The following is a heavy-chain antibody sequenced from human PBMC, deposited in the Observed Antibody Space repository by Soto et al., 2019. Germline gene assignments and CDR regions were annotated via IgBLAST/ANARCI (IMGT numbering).Heavy chain of an antibody. V-gene: IGHV1-58*01. CDR1: GFTFSTST. D-gene: IGHD3-22*01. J-gene: IGHJ5*02. CDR3: AAEVITADYFDP. Sequence: WASVKVSCKASGFTFSTSTVQWVRQARGKPPEWVGWIVIGSGDTTYSQKLQDRLTIFRDMSTSTAYLELSSLRLDDTAVYYCAAEVITADYFDPWGPGTLVTVSS. CDR2: IVIGSGDT.